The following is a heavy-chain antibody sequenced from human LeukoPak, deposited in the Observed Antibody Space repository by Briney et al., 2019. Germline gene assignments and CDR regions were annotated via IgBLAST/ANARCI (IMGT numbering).Heavy chain of an antibody. J-gene: IGHJ6*03. CDR1: GYTFTDYY. CDR2: INPNSGGT. Sequence: ASVKVSCKASGYTFTDYYIHWVRQAPGQGLEWMGWINPNSGGTNYAQKFQGRVTMTRDTSISTAYMELSRLRSDDTAVYYCARDRGGWYYYYYYMDVWGKGTTVTISS. CDR3: ARDRGGWYYYYYYMDV. D-gene: IGHD5-24*01. V-gene: IGHV1-2*02.